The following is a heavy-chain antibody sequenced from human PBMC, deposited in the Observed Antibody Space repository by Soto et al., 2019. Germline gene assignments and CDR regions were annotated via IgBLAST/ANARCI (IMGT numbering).Heavy chain of an antibody. Sequence: QLQLQESGPGLVKPSETLSLTCTVSGGSISSSGYYWGWIRQPPGKGLEWIGTIYYSGSTYYNPSLKSRVPISVDTSMSQFSLKLSSVTAADTAVYYCASQFSVYGDYGRYFDFWGQGTLVTVSS. CDR3: ASQFSVYGDYGRYFDF. D-gene: IGHD4-17*01. J-gene: IGHJ4*02. CDR1: GGSISSSGYY. V-gene: IGHV4-39*01. CDR2: IYYSGST.